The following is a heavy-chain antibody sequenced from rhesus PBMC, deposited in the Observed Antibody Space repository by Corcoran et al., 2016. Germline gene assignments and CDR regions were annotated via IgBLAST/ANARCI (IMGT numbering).Heavy chain of an antibody. V-gene: IGHV3-100*02. D-gene: IGHD4-29*01. J-gene: IGHJ5-1*01. Sequence: EEQLVETGGGLVQPGGSLGLSCAAAGGHLRSQGHIWVRQAQGKGLEWVSGISESGGTTYYADSVKGRFTISRDNAKNSLFLQMNSLRAEDTAVYYCTRESPLYGSSYWPRFDVWGAGVLVTVSS. CDR3: TRESPLYGSSYWPRFDV. CDR1: GGHLRSQG. CDR2: ISESGGTT.